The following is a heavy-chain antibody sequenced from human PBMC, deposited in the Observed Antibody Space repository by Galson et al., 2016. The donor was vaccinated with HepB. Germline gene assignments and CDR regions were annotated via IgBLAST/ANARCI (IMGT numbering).Heavy chain of an antibody. J-gene: IGHJ4*02. D-gene: IGHD2-15*01. Sequence: QSGAEVKKPGESLEISCRGSGYNFNNYWIGWVRQMPGRGLEWMGIISPSDSDTRYNPSLQGQVSISADESITTAYLRWSSLRAADTAMYYCVRRAFGGSCYFDSWGQGTLVTVSS. CDR1: GYNFNNYW. V-gene: IGHV5-51*01. CDR3: VRRAFGGSCYFDS. CDR2: ISPSDSDT.